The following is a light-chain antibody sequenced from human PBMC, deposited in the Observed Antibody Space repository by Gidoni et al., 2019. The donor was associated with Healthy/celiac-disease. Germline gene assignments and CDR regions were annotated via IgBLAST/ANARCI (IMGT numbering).Light chain of an antibody. CDR1: SSDVGGYNY. V-gene: IGLV2-14*01. J-gene: IGLJ1*01. CDR2: DVS. Sequence: QSALTQPASVSGSPGQSITISCTGTSSDVGGYNYVSWYQQHPGKAPKLMIYDVSNRPSGVSNRFSGSKSSNTASLTISGHQAEDEADYYCSSYTSSSPYVFGTGTKVTVL. CDR3: SSYTSSSPYV.